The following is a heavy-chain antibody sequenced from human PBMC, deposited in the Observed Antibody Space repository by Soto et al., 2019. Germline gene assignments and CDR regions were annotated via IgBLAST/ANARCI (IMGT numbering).Heavy chain of an antibody. Sequence: QVQLVESGGGVVQPGMSLRLSCAASGFTFSNYGMHWVRQAPGKGLEWVAVIWYDGENRYYAESVKGRLTISRDNSKNTLYLQMNSLTAEDTAVYYCARRGGGLWSAFDYWGQGTLVTVSS. J-gene: IGHJ4*02. D-gene: IGHD2-15*01. CDR3: ARRGGGLWSAFDY. CDR2: IWYDGENR. V-gene: IGHV3-33*01. CDR1: GFTFSNYG.